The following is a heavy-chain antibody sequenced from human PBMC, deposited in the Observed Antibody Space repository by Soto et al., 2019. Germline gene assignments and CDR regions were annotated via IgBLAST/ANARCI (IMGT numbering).Heavy chain of an antibody. V-gene: IGHV1-3*01. CDR3: AHTNYYGSWYFGY. Sequence: PGQSLEWMGWINVGNGNTRYSQKFQGRLTLTRDTPGNTAYLELNSLISEDTGTYYCAHTNYYGSWYFGYWGQGALVTVSS. J-gene: IGHJ4*02. CDR2: INVGNGNT. D-gene: IGHD3-10*01.